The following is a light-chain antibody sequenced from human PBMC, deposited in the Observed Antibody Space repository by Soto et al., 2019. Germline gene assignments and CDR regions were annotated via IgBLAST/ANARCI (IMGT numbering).Light chain of an antibody. CDR2: GAS. V-gene: IGKV3-20*01. J-gene: IGKJ1*01. CDR1: QSVSSNY. CDR3: QQYADWPKT. Sequence: EIVMTQSPGTLSLSPGERATLSCMASQSVSSNYLAWYQQKPGQAPRLLIYGASSRATGIPDRFSGSGSGTDFTLTISSLQSEDFAVYFCQQYADWPKTFGQGTKVDIK.